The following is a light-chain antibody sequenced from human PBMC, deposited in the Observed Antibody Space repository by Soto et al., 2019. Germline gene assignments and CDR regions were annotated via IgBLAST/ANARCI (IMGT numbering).Light chain of an antibody. V-gene: IGLV1-47*01. CDR2: RNN. Sequence: QSVLTQPPSASGTPGQRVTNSCSGSSSNIGSNYGYWYQQLPGTAPKLLIYRNNQRPSGVPDRFSGSKSGTSASLAISGLRSEDEADYYCAAWDDSLSGYVFGTGTKLTVL. CDR3: AAWDDSLSGYV. J-gene: IGLJ1*01. CDR1: SSNIGSNY.